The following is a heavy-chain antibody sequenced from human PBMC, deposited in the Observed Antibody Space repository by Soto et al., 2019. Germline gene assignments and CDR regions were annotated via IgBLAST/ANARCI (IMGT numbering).Heavy chain of an antibody. Sequence: QVQLVQSGAEVKKPGSSVKVSCKASGGTFSSYAISWVRQAPGQGLEWMGGIIPIFGTANYAQKFQGRVTITADESTSTDYMELSSLRSEDTAVYYCAREGGLAARLEGDYYYYGMDVWGQGTTVTVSS. V-gene: IGHV1-69*01. J-gene: IGHJ6*02. CDR2: IIPIFGTA. CDR3: AREGGLAARLEGDYYYYGMDV. D-gene: IGHD6-6*01. CDR1: GGTFSSYA.